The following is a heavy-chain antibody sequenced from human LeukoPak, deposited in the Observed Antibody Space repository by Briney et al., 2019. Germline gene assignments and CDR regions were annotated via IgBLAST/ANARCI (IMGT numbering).Heavy chain of an antibody. D-gene: IGHD3-22*01. J-gene: IGHJ1*01. CDR2: IKHDGAWK. CDR3: AKDPYSSRMEYFQQ. Sequence: GGSLRLSCAASGSTFGNYYMSWVRQAPGKGLEWVANIKHDGAWKFYADSVKGRFTVSRDNSKNTLYLEMSSLRIEDTAVYYCAKDPYSSRMEYFQQWGQGTLVIVSS. CDR1: GSTFGNYY. V-gene: IGHV3-7*01.